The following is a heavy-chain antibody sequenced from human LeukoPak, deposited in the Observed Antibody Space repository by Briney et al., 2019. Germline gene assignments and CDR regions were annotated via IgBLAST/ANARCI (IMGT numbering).Heavy chain of an antibody. Sequence: GGSLRLPCAASGFTFSDYVMHWVRQAPGKGLEYVSGISFNGDNTYYANSVKGRFTISRDNSKNTLYLQMDSLRAEDMAVYYCARSTGYCSGGSCYSDYWGQGTLVTVSS. CDR2: ISFNGDNT. CDR3: ARSTGYCSGGSCYSDY. CDR1: GFTFSDYV. D-gene: IGHD2-15*01. J-gene: IGHJ4*02. V-gene: IGHV3-64*01.